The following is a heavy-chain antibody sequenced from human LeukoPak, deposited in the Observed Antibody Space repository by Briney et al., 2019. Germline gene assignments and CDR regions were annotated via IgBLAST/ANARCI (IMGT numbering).Heavy chain of an antibody. CDR1: GGSFSGYY. J-gene: IGHJ5*02. V-gene: IGHV4-34*01. D-gene: IGHD2-2*02. CDR2: INHRGST. CDR3: ARAAVGVVPAAILINWFDP. Sequence: NPSETLSLTCAVYGGSFSGYYWSWIRQPPGKGLEWIGEINHRGSTNYNPSLRRRVTISVDTSKNQFSLKLSSVTAADTAVYYCARAAVGVVPAAILINWFDPWGQGTLVTVSS.